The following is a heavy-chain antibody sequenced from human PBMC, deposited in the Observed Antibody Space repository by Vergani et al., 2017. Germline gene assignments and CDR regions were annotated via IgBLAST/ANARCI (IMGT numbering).Heavy chain of an antibody. V-gene: IGHV3-21*01. Sequence: EVQLVESGGGLVKPGGSLRLSCAASGFTFSSYSMNWVRQAPGKGLEWVSSISSSSSYIYYADSVKGRFTISRDNAKNSLYLQMNSLRAEDTAVYYCARDRRYSYGNDGFDYWGQGTLVTVSS. CDR2: ISSSSSYI. D-gene: IGHD5-18*01. CDR1: GFTFSSYS. CDR3: ARDRRYSYGNDGFDY. J-gene: IGHJ4*02.